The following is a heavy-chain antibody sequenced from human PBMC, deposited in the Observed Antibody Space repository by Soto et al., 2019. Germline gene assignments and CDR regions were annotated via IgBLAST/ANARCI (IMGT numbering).Heavy chain of an antibody. J-gene: IGHJ5*02. CDR2: IYHSGST. Sequence: SETLSLTCAVSGGSISSSNWWSWVRQPPGKGLEWIGEIYHSGSTNYNPSLKSRVTISVDKSKNQFSLKLSSVTASDTAVYYCARDLVGGYYDFWSGSRGRFDPWGQGTLVTVSS. D-gene: IGHD3-3*01. CDR1: GGSISSSNW. CDR3: ARDLVGGYYDFWSGSRGRFDP. V-gene: IGHV4-4*02.